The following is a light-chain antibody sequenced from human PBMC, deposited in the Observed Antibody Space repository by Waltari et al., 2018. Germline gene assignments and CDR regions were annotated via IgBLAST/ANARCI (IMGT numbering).Light chain of an antibody. CDR3: LLHYGDGPV. V-gene: IGLV7-43*01. J-gene: IGLJ2*01. CDR2: NTS. Sequence: QTVVTQEPSLTVSPGGTVTLTCASSTGPVTSGYYPNWFQQKPGQPPRALIYNTSNQHPWTPARFSGSLRGGKAALTLSGVQPEDEAEYYCLLHYGDGPVFGGGTKLTVL. CDR1: TGPVTSGYY.